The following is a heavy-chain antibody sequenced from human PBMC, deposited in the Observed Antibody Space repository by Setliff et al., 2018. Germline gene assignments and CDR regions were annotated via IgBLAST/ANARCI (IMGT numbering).Heavy chain of an antibody. CDR2: TIPMFGTT. CDR1: GGTFSSYG. J-gene: IGHJ6*03. Sequence: SVKVSCKASGGTFSSYGISWVRQAPGQGLEWMGGTIPMFGTTDYARKFQDRVTIITDESTSTAYMQLSSLGSEDTAVYYCVREGVDSRSSTDYRYYMDVWGKGTTVTVSS. CDR3: VREGVDSRSSTDYRYYMDV. V-gene: IGHV1-69*05. D-gene: IGHD3-22*01.